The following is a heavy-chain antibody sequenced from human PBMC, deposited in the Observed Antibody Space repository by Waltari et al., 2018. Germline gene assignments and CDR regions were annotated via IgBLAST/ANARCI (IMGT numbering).Heavy chain of an antibody. D-gene: IGHD3-3*01. CDR3: AREGTIFGVVITRAFDI. CDR2: SSSSSSTI. J-gene: IGHJ3*02. CDR1: GFTFSSYS. Sequence: EVQLVESGGGLVQPGGSLRLYCAASGFTFSSYSMNWVRQAPGKWLGWVSDSSSSSSTIFYADSMKGRFTISRDNANNSLALQMNSLRAEDTAVYYCAREGTIFGVVITRAFDIWGQGTMVTVSS. V-gene: IGHV3-48*01.